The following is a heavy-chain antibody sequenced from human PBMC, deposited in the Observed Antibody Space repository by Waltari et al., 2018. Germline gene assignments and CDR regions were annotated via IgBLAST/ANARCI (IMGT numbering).Heavy chain of an antibody. J-gene: IGHJ6*04. Sequence: QLQLQESGPGLVKPSETLSLTCTVSGGSISSSSYYWGWIRQPPGKGLEWIGSIYYSGSTYSNPSLKSRVTISVDTSKNQFSLKLSSVTAADTAVYYCAKGPMVRGVLRVWGKGTTVTVSS. D-gene: IGHD3-10*01. CDR2: IYYSGST. V-gene: IGHV4-39*01. CDR3: AKGPMVRGVLRV. CDR1: GGSISSSSYY.